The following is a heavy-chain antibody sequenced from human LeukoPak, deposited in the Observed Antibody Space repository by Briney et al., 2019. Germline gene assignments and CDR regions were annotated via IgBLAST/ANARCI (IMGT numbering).Heavy chain of an antibody. CDR3: ASRRYYFDSSGYYHYFFDY. D-gene: IGHD3-22*01. V-gene: IGHV4-59*08. CDR1: GGSISNYY. Sequence: SETLSLTCTISGGSISNYYWNWIRQTPGRGLEWIGSIYYSGSTTYNPSLKSRVTISVDTSKNQFSLRLSSVTAADTAVYYCASRRYYFDSSGYYHYFFDYWGQGALVTVSS. CDR2: IYYSGST. J-gene: IGHJ4*02.